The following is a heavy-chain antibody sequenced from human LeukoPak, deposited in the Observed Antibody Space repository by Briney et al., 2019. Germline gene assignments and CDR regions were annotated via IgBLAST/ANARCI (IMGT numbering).Heavy chain of an antibody. CDR1: GFTFDDYA. CDR3: AKVRGTYSSGYFFDY. J-gene: IGHJ4*02. V-gene: IGHV3-9*01. Sequence: SLRLSCEASGFTFDDYAMHWVRQAPGKGLEWLSIISWNSGYIGYADSVKGRFTISRDNAKNSLYLEMNSLRAEDTAFYYCAKVRGTYSSGYFFDYWGQGPRVTVSS. CDR2: ISWNSGYI. D-gene: IGHD6-19*01.